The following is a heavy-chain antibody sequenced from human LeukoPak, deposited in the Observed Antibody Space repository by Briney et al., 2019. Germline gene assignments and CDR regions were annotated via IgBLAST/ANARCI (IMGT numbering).Heavy chain of an antibody. D-gene: IGHD6-13*01. CDR1: GFTFSSYA. CDR3: ARDAAAAGGYYYYYMDV. J-gene: IGHJ6*03. V-gene: IGHV3-23*01. CDR2: ISGSGGST. Sequence: PGGSLRLSCAASGFTFSSYAMSWVRQAPGKGLEWVSAISGSGGSTYYADSVKGRFTISRDNSKNTLYLQMNSLRAEDTAVYYCARDAAAAGGYYYYYMDVWGKGTTVTVSS.